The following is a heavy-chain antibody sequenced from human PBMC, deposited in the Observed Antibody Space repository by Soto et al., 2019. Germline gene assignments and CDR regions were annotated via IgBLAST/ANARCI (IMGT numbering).Heavy chain of an antibody. V-gene: IGHV1-18*01. D-gene: IGHD6-19*01. J-gene: IGHJ3*02. CDR3: ARDVEVAGLAAFDI. CDR1: GYTFTSYG. Sequence: GASVKVSCKASGYTFTSYGISWVRQAPGQGLEWMGWISAYNGNTNYAQKLQGRVTMTTDTSTSTAYMELRSLRSDDTAVYYCARDVEVAGLAAFDIWGQGTMVTVSS. CDR2: ISAYNGNT.